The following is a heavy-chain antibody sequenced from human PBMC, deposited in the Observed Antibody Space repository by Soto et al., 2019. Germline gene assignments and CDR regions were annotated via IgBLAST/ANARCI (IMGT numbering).Heavy chain of an antibody. V-gene: IGHV4-61*01. D-gene: IGHD5-18*01. CDR1: GGSVSSGSYY. Sequence: SETLSLTCSVSGGSVSSGSYYWSWIRQPPGKGLEWIGYIYNTESTNYNPSLKSRVTMSVDTSKNQFSLKLTSVTAADTAVYYCARGGGVTATFDYWGRGTLVTVSS. CDR3: ARGGGVTATFDY. J-gene: IGHJ4*02. CDR2: IYNTEST.